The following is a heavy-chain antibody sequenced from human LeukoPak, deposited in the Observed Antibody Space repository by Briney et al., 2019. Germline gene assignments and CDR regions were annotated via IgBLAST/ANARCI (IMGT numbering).Heavy chain of an antibody. V-gene: IGHV1-2*02. J-gene: IGHJ5*02. CDR1: GYTFTTYY. Sequence: GASVKVSCKASGYTFTTYYMHWLRQAPGQGPEWMGWINPNSGGTNYAQKFQGRVTMTRDTSISTAYMELSRLRSDDTAVYYCARALLWFGELFTGNWFDPWGQGTLVTVSS. D-gene: IGHD3-10*01. CDR2: INPNSGGT. CDR3: ARALLWFGELFTGNWFDP.